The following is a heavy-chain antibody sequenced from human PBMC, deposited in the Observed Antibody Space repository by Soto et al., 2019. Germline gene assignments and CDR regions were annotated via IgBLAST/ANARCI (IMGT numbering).Heavy chain of an antibody. Sequence: PSETLSLTCTVSGDSIIRYYWSWIRQPPGKGLEWIGYISYTGSTHYNPSLKSRVTISADTSKNQFSLKLSSVTTADTALYYCAREGVAAPYYYYGMDVWGQGSTVTVSS. J-gene: IGHJ6*02. CDR3: AREGVAAPYYYYGMDV. CDR2: ISYTGST. CDR1: GDSIIRYY. D-gene: IGHD2-15*01. V-gene: IGHV4-59*01.